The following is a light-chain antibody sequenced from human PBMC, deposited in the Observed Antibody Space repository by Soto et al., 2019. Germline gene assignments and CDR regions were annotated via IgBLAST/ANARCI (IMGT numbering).Light chain of an antibody. V-gene: IGLV4-69*01. CDR3: QTWGTGIHV. CDR2: LNSDGSH. Sequence: QSVLTQSPSASASLGASVKLTCTLSSGHSSYAIAWHQQQPEKGPRYLMKLNSDGSHSRGDGIPDRFSGSSSGAERYLTIASLQSEDEADYSCQTWGTGIHVFGTGTNLTVL. J-gene: IGLJ1*01. CDR1: SGHSSYA.